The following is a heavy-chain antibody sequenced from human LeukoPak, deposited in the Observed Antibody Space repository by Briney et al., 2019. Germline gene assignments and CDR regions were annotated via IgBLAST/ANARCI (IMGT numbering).Heavy chain of an antibody. CDR2: IQTSGRT. D-gene: IGHD6-6*01. V-gene: IGHV4-4*07. CDR3: ARDNGATIAGRSLDY. Sequence: SETLSLTCTVSGASITSHYWSWIRQPAGKGLEWIGRIQTSGRTSYDPSLNSRVTMSVDTSNNQFSLNLTSVTAADTAVYYCARDNGATIAGRSLDYWGQGTLVTVSS. J-gene: IGHJ4*02. CDR1: GASITSHY.